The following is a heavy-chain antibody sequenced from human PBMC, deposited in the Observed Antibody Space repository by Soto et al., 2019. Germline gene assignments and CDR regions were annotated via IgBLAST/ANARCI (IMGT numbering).Heavy chain of an antibody. CDR3: ARKPARPHQDDFDF. J-gene: IGHJ4*02. D-gene: IGHD6-6*01. CDR1: GGTFNSYA. CDR2: IIPIFGTT. V-gene: IGHV1-69*01. Sequence: QVQLVQSGAEVKKPGSSVKVSCKASGGTFNSYAFTWVRQAPGQGLEWMGGIIPIFGTTNYAQKFQGRVTITADESTSTAYMELSSLRSEATAVYYCARKPARPHQDDFDFWGQGTLVTVSS.